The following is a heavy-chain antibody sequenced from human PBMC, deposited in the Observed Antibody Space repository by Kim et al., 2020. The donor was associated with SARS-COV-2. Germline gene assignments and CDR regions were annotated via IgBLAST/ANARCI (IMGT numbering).Heavy chain of an antibody. D-gene: IGHD6-25*01. J-gene: IGHJ4*02. CDR1: GGTFSSYA. CDR2: IIPIFGTA. CDR3: ARVGSSVLTGPYYFDY. Sequence: SVKVSCKASGGTFSSYAISWVRQAPGQGLEWMGGIIPIFGTANYAQKFQGRVTITADESTSTAYMELSSLRSEDTAVYYCARVGSSVLTGPYYFDYWGQGTLVTVSS. V-gene: IGHV1-69*13.